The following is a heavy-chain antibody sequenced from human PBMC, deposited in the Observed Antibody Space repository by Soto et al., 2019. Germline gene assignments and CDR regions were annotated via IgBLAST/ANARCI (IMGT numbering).Heavy chain of an antibody. CDR3: VRTIGYSGYDPEL. Sequence: STYALSRYWIGWGRQRPGKGLEWMGIIYGRGSETSDSPSFRGQVTLSVDQYLNTAYLQWGSLKASDTAIYYCVRTIGYSGYDPELWRQGTLVAASS. D-gene: IGHD5-12*01. V-gene: IGHV5-51*01. CDR1: TYALSRYW. CDR2: IYGRGSET. J-gene: IGHJ4*02.